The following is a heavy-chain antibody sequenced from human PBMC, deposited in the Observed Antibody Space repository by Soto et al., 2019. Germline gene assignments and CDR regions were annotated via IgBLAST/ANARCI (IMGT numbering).Heavy chain of an antibody. D-gene: IGHD2-21*01. V-gene: IGHV4-31*03. CDR2: IYYSGST. J-gene: IGHJ6*02. CDR3: ARDLIYGMDV. CDR1: GGSISSGGYY. Sequence: QVQLQESGPGLVKPSQTLSLTCTVSGGSISSGGYYWSWIRQHPGKGLEWMGYIYYSGSTYYNPSLKXRVXTXEDTSKNQCSLKLRSVTAADTAVYYCARDLIYGMDVWGQGTTVTVSS.